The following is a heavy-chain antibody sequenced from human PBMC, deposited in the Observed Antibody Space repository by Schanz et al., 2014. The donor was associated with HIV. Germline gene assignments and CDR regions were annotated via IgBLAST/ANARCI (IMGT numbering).Heavy chain of an antibody. J-gene: IGHJ6*02. CDR3: AKSRGDSWPYGMDV. V-gene: IGHV3-30-3*02. D-gene: IGHD4-17*01. CDR2: ISFDGSNK. CDR1: EFTFSSYA. Sequence: HVQLVESGGGVVQPGRSLRLSCAASEFTFSSYAMHWVRQPPGKGLDWVAVISFDGSNKYYADSVKGRFTISRDNSKNTLYLQMNSLRAEDTAVYYCAKSRGDSWPYGMDVWGQGTTVTVSS.